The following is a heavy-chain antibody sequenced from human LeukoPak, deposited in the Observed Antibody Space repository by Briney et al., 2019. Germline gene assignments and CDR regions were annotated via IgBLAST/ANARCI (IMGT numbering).Heavy chain of an antibody. CDR2: ISFSGRTK. CDR3: TPGDALHWGY. CDR1: GFTFRDYY. J-gene: IGHJ4*02. Sequence: KTGGSLRLSCVASGFTFRDYYMSWIRQAPGKGLGWISYISFSGRTKKYADSLKGRFTISRDNAEKSLYLQMSSLRAEDTAVYYCTPGDALHWGYWGQGTLVTVSS. D-gene: IGHD7-27*01. V-gene: IGHV3-11*01.